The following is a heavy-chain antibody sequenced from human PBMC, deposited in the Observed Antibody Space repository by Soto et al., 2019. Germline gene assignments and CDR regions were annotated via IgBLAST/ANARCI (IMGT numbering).Heavy chain of an antibody. D-gene: IGHD3-10*01. CDR1: GYTFTAYD. Sequence: ASVKVSCKTSGYTFTAYDIYWVRQAPGQGLEWKGWIRAYNGEKNYAQKFQTRVTMTTDKSTDTAYMDLRSLTSDDTAIYYCARAGAAPYYYYGLDVWGQGTTVTVSS. CDR3: ARAGAAPYYYYGLDV. J-gene: IGHJ6*02. CDR2: IRAYNGEK. V-gene: IGHV1-18*01.